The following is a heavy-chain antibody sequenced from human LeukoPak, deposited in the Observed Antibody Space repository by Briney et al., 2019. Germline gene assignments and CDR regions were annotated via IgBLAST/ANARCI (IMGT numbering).Heavy chain of an antibody. CDR3: ARDSCGYLYYFDY. CDR1: GGSISTYY. Sequence: SETLSLTCTVSGGSISTYYWSWIRQPPGKGLEWIGYIYYSGSTNYNPSLKSRVTISVDTSKNQFSLKLSSVTAADTAVYYCARDSCGYLYYFDYWGQGTLVTVSS. D-gene: IGHD3-22*01. CDR2: IYYSGST. J-gene: IGHJ4*02. V-gene: IGHV4-59*12.